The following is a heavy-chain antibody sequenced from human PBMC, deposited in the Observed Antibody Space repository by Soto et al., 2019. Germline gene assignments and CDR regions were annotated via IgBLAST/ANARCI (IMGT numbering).Heavy chain of an antibody. J-gene: IGHJ1*01. V-gene: IGHV3-23*01. CDR3: AKGVPGIAVAGTGYFQH. Sequence: EVQLLESGGGLVQPGGSLRLSCAASGFTFSSYAMSWVRQAPGKGLEWVSGISGSGDSTYYADSVKGRFTISRDNSXTXXYLQMDSLRAEDTAVYYCAKGVPGIAVAGTGYFQHWGQGTLVTVSS. CDR2: ISGSGDST. CDR1: GFTFSSYA. D-gene: IGHD6-19*01.